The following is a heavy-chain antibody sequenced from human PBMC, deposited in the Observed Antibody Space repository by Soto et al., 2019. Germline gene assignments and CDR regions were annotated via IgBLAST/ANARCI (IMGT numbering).Heavy chain of an antibody. CDR1: GYTFASYD. Sequence: QVQLVQSGAEVKKPAASVKVSCKASGYTFASYDINWVRQATGQGLEWMGWLNPNSGNTGYARKFQGRVTMTRNTSISTAYMELSSLRSEDTAVYYCARGHPGDCSGGSCPFFDYWGQGTLVTVSS. CDR3: ARGHPGDCSGGSCPFFDY. D-gene: IGHD2-15*01. J-gene: IGHJ4*02. CDR2: LNPNSGNT. V-gene: IGHV1-8*01.